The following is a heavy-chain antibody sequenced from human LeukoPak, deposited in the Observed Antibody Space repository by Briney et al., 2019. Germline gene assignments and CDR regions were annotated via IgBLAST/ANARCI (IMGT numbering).Heavy chain of an antibody. CDR2: INPNSGGT. CDR3: ARDTAMGSFDY. J-gene: IGHJ4*02. V-gene: IGHV1-2*02. CDR1: GYTFTGYY. Sequence: ASVQVSCKASGYTFTGYYMHWVRQAPGQGLEWMGWINPNSGGTNYAQKFQGRVTMTRDTSISTAYMELSRLGSDDTAVYYCARDTAMGSFDYWGQGTLVTVSS. D-gene: IGHD5-18*01.